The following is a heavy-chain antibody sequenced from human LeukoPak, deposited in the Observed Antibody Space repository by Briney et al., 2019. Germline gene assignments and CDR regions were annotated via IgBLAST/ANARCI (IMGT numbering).Heavy chain of an antibody. V-gene: IGHV3-7*01. J-gene: IGHJ3*02. CDR2: IKEDGSVK. D-gene: IGHD2-2*02. Sequence: GSLSLSCVASGFPFSGYWMDWVRQAPGKGMEWVANIKEDGSVKYYADSVKGRFTISRDNAKNSLYLQMNSLRAEDTAVYYCASQHCSSTTCYTDAFDIWGQGTMVTVSS. CDR1: GFPFSGYW. CDR3: ASQHCSSTTCYTDAFDI.